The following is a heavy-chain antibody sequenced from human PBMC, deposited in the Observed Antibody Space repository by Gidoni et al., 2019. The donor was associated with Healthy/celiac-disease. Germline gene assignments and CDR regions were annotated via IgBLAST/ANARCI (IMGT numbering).Heavy chain of an antibody. V-gene: IGHV4-34*01. CDR2: INHSGST. D-gene: IGHD2-2*02. CDR1: GGSFSGYS. J-gene: IGHJ6*02. CDR3: ARVERRRYCSSTSCYTTKSYGMDV. Sequence: QVQLQQWGAGLLKPSETLSLTCAVYGGSFSGYSWSWLRQPPGKGLEWIGEINHSGSTNYNPSLKSRVTISVDTSKNQFSLKLSSVTAADTAVYYCARVERRRYCSSTSCYTTKSYGMDVWGQGTTVTVSS.